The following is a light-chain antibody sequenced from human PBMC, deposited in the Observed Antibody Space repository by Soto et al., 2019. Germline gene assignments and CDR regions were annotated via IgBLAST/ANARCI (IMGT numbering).Light chain of an antibody. CDR3: SSYTNSSPYVV. CDR1: SSDVGGYNY. CDR2: DVS. V-gene: IGLV2-14*01. Sequence: QSALTQPASVSGSPGQSITISCTGTSSDVGGYNYVSWYQQHPGKAPKLMIYDVSNRPSGVSNRFSGSKSGNTASLTISRLQAEDEADYYCSSYTNSSPYVVFGGGTKLTVL. J-gene: IGLJ2*01.